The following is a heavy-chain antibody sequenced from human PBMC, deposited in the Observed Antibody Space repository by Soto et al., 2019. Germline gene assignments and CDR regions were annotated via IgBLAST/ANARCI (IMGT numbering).Heavy chain of an antibody. J-gene: IGHJ4*02. Sequence: QVQLQESGPGLVKTSQTLSLTCTVSGGSTGSGGYYWSWIRQHPGKGLGWIGYIYYTGSTYYSPSLKSRVSISVDTSKNQFSLKLDSVTAADTAVYYCARADYGDRGLAFDSWGQGTLVTVSS. V-gene: IGHV4-31*03. CDR3: ARADYGDRGLAFDS. CDR2: IYYTGST. CDR1: GGSTGSGGYY. D-gene: IGHD4-17*01.